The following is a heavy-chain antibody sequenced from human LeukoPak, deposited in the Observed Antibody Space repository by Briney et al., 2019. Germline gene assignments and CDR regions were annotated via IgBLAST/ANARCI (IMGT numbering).Heavy chain of an antibody. Sequence: PSETLSLTCTVSGYSISSGYYWGWIRQPPGKGLEWIGSIYQSGSTYHNPSLKSRVTISVDTSKNQFSLRLYSMTAADTAVYFCARDFRVCSGGSCYSGPFDYWGQGTLVTVPS. CDR1: GYSISSGYY. V-gene: IGHV4-38-2*02. D-gene: IGHD2-15*01. J-gene: IGHJ4*02. CDR3: ARDFRVCSGGSCYSGPFDY. CDR2: IYQSGST.